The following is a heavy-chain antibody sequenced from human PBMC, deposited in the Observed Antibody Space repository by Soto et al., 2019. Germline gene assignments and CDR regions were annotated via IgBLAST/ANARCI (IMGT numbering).Heavy chain of an antibody. CDR1: GYIFVNYG. CDR2: ISLYTGNT. CDR3: VIVDIYVTTTSQDV. J-gene: IGHJ6*02. Sequence: QVQLVQSGDEVKKPGASVKDSCKASGYIFVNYGIAWVRQAPGQGLEWMGWISLYTGNTHSATKVQGRLTMTTDTSTSTAYMDLGSLTSDDKDVYYCVIVDIYVTTTSQDVWGQGTTVTVSS. D-gene: IGHD3-9*01. V-gene: IGHV1-18*01.